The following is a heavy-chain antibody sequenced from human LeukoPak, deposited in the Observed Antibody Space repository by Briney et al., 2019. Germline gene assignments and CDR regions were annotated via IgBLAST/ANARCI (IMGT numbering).Heavy chain of an antibody. V-gene: IGHV3-21*01. CDR1: GFTFSSYS. Sequence: PGGSLRLSCAASGFTFSSYSMNWVRQAPGKGLEWVSSISSSSSYIYYADSVKGRFTISRDNAKNSLYLQMNSLRAEDTAVYYCARVSYYGSGSYWMYYYHYMDVWGKGTTVTVSS. D-gene: IGHD3-10*01. CDR3: ARVSYYGSGSYWMYYYHYMDV. CDR2: ISSSSSYI. J-gene: IGHJ6*03.